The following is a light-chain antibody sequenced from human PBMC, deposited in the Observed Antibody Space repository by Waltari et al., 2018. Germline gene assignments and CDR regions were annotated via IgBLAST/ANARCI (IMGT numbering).Light chain of an antibody. CDR2: GAS. Sequence: RASQSVSSSYLVWYQQKPGQAPRLLIYGASSRATGVPDRLSGRGGGADFTPTIIRLVPEDLAVFYCQQYSSSLWTFGQGTKVEIK. CDR3: QQYSSSLWT. J-gene: IGKJ1*01. V-gene: IGKV3-20*01. CDR1: QSVSSSY.